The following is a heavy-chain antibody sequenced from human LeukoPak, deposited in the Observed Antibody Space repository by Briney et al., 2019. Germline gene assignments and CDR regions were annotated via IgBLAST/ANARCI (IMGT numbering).Heavy chain of an antibody. D-gene: IGHD5-24*01. CDR3: ARGRRRDGYNYRTDY. CDR1: GFTFSSYG. CDR2: IRYDGSNK. V-gene: IGHV3-30*02. J-gene: IGHJ4*02. Sequence: PGGSLRLSCAASGFTFSSYGMHWVRQAPGKGLEWVAFIRYDGSNKYYADSVKGRFTISRDNSKNTLYLQMNSLRAEDTAVYYCARGRRRDGYNYRTDYWGQGTLVTVSS.